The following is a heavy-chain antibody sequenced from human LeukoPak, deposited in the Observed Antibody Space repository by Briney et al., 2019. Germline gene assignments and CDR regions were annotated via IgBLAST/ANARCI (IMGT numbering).Heavy chain of an antibody. D-gene: IGHD1-26*01. Sequence: ASVKLSCTPSGYTFTSYGISWLRQAPGQGLEWMGWISAYNGNTNYVQKFQGRVTMTTDTSTSTAYMELRSLRSDDTAVYYCAVGATTSGDYWGQGTLVTVSS. CDR3: AVGATTSGDY. CDR1: GYTFTSYG. CDR2: ISAYNGNT. V-gene: IGHV1-18*01. J-gene: IGHJ4*02.